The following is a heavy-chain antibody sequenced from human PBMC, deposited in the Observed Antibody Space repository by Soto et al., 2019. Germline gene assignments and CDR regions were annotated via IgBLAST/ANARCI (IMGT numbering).Heavy chain of an antibody. CDR3: ARDLYHGSGTDIGGLWFDP. Sequence: GGSLRLSCAASGFTFSSYWMHWVRQAPGKGLVWVSRINSDGSSTSYADSVKGRFTISRDNAKNTLYLQMNSLRAEDTAVYYCARDLYHGSGTDIGGLWFDPWGQGTLVTVSS. V-gene: IGHV3-74*01. D-gene: IGHD3-10*01. J-gene: IGHJ5*02. CDR2: INSDGSST. CDR1: GFTFSSYW.